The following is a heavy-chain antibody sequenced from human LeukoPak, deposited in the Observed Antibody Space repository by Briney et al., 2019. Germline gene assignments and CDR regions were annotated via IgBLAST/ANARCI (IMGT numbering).Heavy chain of an antibody. V-gene: IGHV1-69*04. CDR3: ARELVKKGNDPNMGFDY. D-gene: IGHD3-16*01. CDR1: GGTFSSYA. J-gene: IGHJ4*02. CDR2: IIPIFGIA. Sequence: SVKVSCKASGGTFSSYATSWVRQAPGQGLEWMGRIIPIFGIANYAQKFQGRVTITADKSTSTAYMELSSLRSEDTAVYYCARELVKKGNDPNMGFDYWGQGTLVTVSS.